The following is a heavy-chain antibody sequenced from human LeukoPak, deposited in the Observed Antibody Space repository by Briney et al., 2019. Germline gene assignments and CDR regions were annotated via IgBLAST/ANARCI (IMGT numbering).Heavy chain of an antibody. CDR3: AREIPGGAVTLDY. D-gene: IGHD1-26*01. CDR2: IKEDGSEK. CDR1: GFTFSSYW. Sequence: GGSLRLSCAASGFTFSSYWMSWVRQAPGKGLEWVANIKEDGSEKYHVDSVKGQFTISRDNAKNSLYLQMNSLRAEDSAVYYCAREIPGGAVTLDYWGQGTLVTVSS. V-gene: IGHV3-7*01. J-gene: IGHJ4*02.